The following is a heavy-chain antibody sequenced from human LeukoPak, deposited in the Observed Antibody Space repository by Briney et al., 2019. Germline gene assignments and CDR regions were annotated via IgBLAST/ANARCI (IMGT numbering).Heavy chain of an antibody. D-gene: IGHD1-26*01. CDR3: ATGRGSLGAFDI. CDR1: GYTLTELS. CDR2: FDPEDGET. Sequence: ASVKVSCKVSGYTLTELSMHWVRQAPGKGLEWMGGFDPEDGETIYAQKFQGRVTMTEDTSTDTAYMELSSLRSEDTAVYYCATGRGSLGAFDIWGQGTMVTVSS. J-gene: IGHJ3*02. V-gene: IGHV1-24*01.